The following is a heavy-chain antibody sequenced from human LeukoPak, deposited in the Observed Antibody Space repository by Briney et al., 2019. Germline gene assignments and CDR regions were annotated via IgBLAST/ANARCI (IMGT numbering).Heavy chain of an antibody. CDR1: GFTVISNY. CDR2: IYSGGST. D-gene: IGHD3-10*01. V-gene: IGHV3-53*04. J-gene: IGHJ4*02. CDR3: ARGGYGSGPLDY. Sequence: PGGSLRLSCAASGFTVISNYMSWVRQAPGKGLEWVSVIYSGGSTYYADSVKGRSTISRHNSKNTLYLQMNSLRAEDTAVYYCARGGYGSGPLDYWGQGTLVTVSS.